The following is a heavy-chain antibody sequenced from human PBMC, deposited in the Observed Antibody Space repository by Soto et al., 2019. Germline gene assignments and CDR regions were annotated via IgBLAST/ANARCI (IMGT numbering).Heavy chain of an antibody. CDR1: GFTFSSYG. CDR2: IWYDGSNK. V-gene: IGHV3-33*01. CDR3: ATSPYIRYFDWSL. Sequence: GGSLRLSCAASGFTFSSYGMHWVRQAPGKGLEWVAVIWYDGSNKYYADSVKGRFTISRDNSKNTLYLQMNSLRAEDTAVYYCATSPYIRYFDWSLWGQGTLVTVSS. D-gene: IGHD3-9*01. J-gene: IGHJ4*02.